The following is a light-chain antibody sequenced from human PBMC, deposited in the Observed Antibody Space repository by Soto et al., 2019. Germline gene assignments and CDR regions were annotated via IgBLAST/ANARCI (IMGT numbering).Light chain of an antibody. V-gene: IGLV2-23*02. CDR3: CSYAGNSSPYD. J-gene: IGLJ1*01. Sequence: QSVLTQPASVSGSSGQSITISCIGTNSDIGSYDLVSCYQQHPGKAPKLLIFEVTKRPSGVSNRFSGSKSGNTASLTISGLQAEDEGDYYCCSYAGNSSPYDFGTGIKLSVL. CDR2: EVT. CDR1: NSDIGSYDL.